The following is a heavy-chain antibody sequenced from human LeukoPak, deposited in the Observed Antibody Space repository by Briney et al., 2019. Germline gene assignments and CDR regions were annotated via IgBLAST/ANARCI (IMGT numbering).Heavy chain of an antibody. CDR2: IYYSGST. D-gene: IGHD1-26*01. Sequence: SETLSLTCTISGGSISSYYWSWIRQPPGKGLEWIGYIYYSGSTNYNPSLKSRVTISVDTSKNQFSLKLSSVTAADTAVYYCARGLATWEPWGFDPWGQGTLVTVSS. V-gene: IGHV4-59*01. J-gene: IGHJ5*02. CDR1: GGSISSYY. CDR3: ARGLATWEPWGFDP.